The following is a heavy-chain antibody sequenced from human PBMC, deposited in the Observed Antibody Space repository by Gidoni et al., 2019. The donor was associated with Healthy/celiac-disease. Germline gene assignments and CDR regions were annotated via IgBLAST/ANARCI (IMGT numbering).Heavy chain of an antibody. CDR2: ISGSGGST. D-gene: IGHD6-19*01. J-gene: IGHJ4*02. CDR1: GFTFRSYA. Sequence: EVQLLESGGCLVQPGGSLRLSCAASGFTFRSYAMSWVRQAPGKGLEWVSAISGSGGSTYYADSVKGRFTISRDNSKNTLYLQMNSLRAEDTAVYYCAKSIAVAGTRGDYFDYWGQGTLVTVSS. V-gene: IGHV3-23*01. CDR3: AKSIAVAGTRGDYFDY.